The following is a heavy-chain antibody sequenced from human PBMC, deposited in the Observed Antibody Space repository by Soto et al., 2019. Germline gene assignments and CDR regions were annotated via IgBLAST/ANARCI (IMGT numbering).Heavy chain of an antibody. CDR1: GYTFTSYG. J-gene: IGHJ6*02. Sequence: ASVKVSCKASGYTFTSYGISWVRQAPGQGLDWMGWISAYNGNTNYAQKLQGRVTMTTDTSTSTAYMELRSLRSDDTAVYYCARDTVTTVTTRPYYYYYYGMDVWGQGTTVTV. D-gene: IGHD4-17*01. CDR3: ARDTVTTVTTRPYYYYYYGMDV. V-gene: IGHV1-18*04. CDR2: ISAYNGNT.